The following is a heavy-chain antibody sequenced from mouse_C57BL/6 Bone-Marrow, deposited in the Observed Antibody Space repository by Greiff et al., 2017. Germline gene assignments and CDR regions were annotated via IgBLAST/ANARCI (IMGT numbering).Heavy chain of an antibody. CDR2: SRNKANDYTT. J-gene: IGHJ4*01. CDR1: GFTFSDFY. V-gene: IGHV7-1*01. Sequence: EVMLVESGGGLVQSGRSLRLSCATSGFTFSDFYMEWVRQAPGTGLEWIAASRNKANDYTTEYSASVKGRFIVSRDTSQSILYLQMNALRAEDTDIYYCARDALYTPAMDYWGQGTSVTVSS. D-gene: IGHD2-12*01. CDR3: ARDALYTPAMDY.